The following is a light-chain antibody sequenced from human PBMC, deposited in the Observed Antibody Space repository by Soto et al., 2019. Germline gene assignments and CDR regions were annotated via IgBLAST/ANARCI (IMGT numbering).Light chain of an antibody. CDR3: QQLNTLPFT. V-gene: IGKV1-9*01. CDR2: EAS. J-gene: IGKJ5*01. Sequence: DIQVTQSPSLLSASVGDRVTITCRASHDISTYLAWYQQKPGKAPKLMIYEASTLQSGVPSRFSGSGSGTEFTLTISGLLPEDFATYHCQQLNTLPFTFGQRTRPEIK. CDR1: HDISTY.